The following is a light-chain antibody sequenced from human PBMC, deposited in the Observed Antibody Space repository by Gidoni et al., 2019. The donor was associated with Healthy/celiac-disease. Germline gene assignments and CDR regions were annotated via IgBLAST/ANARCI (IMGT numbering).Light chain of an antibody. CDR3: QRRSNWHPRWT. V-gene: IGKV3-11*01. Sequence: EFVLTQSPATLSLSPGERATLTCRASQSASSYLAWYQQKPGQAPRLLIYDASNRATGIPARFSGSGSGTDFALTISSLGPEDFAVYYCQRRSNWHPRWTFGQGTKVEIK. J-gene: IGKJ1*01. CDR1: QSASSY. CDR2: DAS.